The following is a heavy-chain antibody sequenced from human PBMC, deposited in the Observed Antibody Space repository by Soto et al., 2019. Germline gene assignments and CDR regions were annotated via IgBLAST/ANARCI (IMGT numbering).Heavy chain of an antibody. J-gene: IGHJ6*02. CDR2: FDPEDGET. Sequence: GASVKVSCKVSGYTLTELSMHWVRQAPGKGLEWMGGFDPEDGETIYAQKFQGRVTMTEDTSTDTAYMELSSLRSEDTAVYYCATAPYYYDSSGYGYYGMDVWGQGTTVTV. CDR1: GYTLTELS. CDR3: ATAPYYYDSSGYGYYGMDV. V-gene: IGHV1-24*01. D-gene: IGHD3-22*01.